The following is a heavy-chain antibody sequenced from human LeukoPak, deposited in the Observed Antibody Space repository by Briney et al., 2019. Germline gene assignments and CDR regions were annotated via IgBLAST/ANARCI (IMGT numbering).Heavy chain of an antibody. J-gene: IGHJ4*02. Sequence: PGGSLRLSCAASGFTFSSYAMSWVRQAPGKGLEWVSAISGSGDSTYYADSVKGRFTISRDNAKNSLYLQMNSLRAEDTAVYYCARDRGSSFGYWGQGTLVTVSS. CDR1: GFTFSSYA. D-gene: IGHD2-15*01. CDR3: ARDRGSSFGY. CDR2: ISGSGDST. V-gene: IGHV3-23*01.